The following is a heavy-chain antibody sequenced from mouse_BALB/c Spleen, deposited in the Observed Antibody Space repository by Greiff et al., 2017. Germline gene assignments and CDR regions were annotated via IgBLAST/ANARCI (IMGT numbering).Heavy chain of an antibody. CDR3: ARKDYGDY. CDR2: INPSNGRT. J-gene: IGHJ2*01. V-gene: IGHV1S81*02. Sequence: QVQLKQPGAELVKPGASVKLSCKASGYTFTSYWMHWVKQRPGQGLEWIGEINPSNGRTNYNEKFKSKATLTVDKSSSTAYMQLSSLTSEDSAVYYCARKDYGDYWGQGTTLTVSS. CDR1: GYTFTSYW. D-gene: IGHD1-1*02.